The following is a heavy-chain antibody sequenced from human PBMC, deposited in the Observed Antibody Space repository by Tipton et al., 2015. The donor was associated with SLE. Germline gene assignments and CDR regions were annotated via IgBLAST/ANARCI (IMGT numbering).Heavy chain of an antibody. Sequence: VQLVQSGAEVKKPGESLKISCKGSGYIFTSYWIGWVRQMPGKGLEWMGIIFPGDSDTRYSPSFEGPVIISADKSSSTAHLRWSSLKTSDTAMYYCARGTLAATSRFAYWGQGTLVTVSS. CDR3: ARGTLAATSRFAY. CDR2: IFPGDSDT. CDR1: GYIFTSYW. V-gene: IGHV5-51*01. J-gene: IGHJ4*02. D-gene: IGHD5-12*01.